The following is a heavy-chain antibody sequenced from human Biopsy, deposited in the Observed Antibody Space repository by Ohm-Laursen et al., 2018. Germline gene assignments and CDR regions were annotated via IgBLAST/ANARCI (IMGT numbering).Heavy chain of an antibody. CDR2: IRPLNGDT. CDR3: ARGEVTFGELIVSLDS. V-gene: IGHV1-18*04. D-gene: IGHD3-16*02. CDR1: GYTFSGYY. J-gene: IGHJ4*02. Sequence: ASVKVSCKASGYTFSGYYMHWVRQAPGQGLEWMGWIRPLNGDTKYGQKFQDRVTMTTDTSTSTVYMELTSLRSDDTAVYYCARGEVTFGELIVSLDSWGQGTLVTVS.